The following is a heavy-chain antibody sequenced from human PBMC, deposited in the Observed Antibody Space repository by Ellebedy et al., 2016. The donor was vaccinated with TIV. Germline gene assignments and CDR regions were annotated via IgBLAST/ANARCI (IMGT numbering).Heavy chain of an antibody. CDR2: ISYDGNNK. D-gene: IGHD3-9*01. V-gene: IGHV3-30*18. Sequence: GESLKISCAASGFILGSFGMHWVRQAPGKGLEWLAFISYDGNNKYIADSVKGRLTISRENSMNALYLQMDSLRAEDTAVYYCAKEGYDIMTGEQFHGMDVWGQGTPVTVSS. CDR1: GFILGSFG. CDR3: AKEGYDIMTGEQFHGMDV. J-gene: IGHJ6*02.